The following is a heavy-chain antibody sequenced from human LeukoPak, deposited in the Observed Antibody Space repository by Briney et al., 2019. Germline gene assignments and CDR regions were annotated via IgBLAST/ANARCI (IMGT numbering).Heavy chain of an antibody. Sequence: EGSLRLSCAASGFTFSSYEMNWVRQAPGKGLEWVSYISSSGSTIYYADSVKGRFTISRDNAKNSLYLQMNSLRAEDTAVYYCARDGVGAYHYFDYWGQGTLVTVSS. D-gene: IGHD1-26*01. V-gene: IGHV3-48*03. CDR3: ARDGVGAYHYFDY. J-gene: IGHJ4*02. CDR2: ISSSGSTI. CDR1: GFTFSSYE.